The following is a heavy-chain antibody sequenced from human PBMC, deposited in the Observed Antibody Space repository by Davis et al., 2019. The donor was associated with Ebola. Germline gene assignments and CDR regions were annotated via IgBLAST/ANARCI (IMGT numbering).Heavy chain of an antibody. Sequence: ASSVNVSCKASGGTLNSHAISWARQASGRGLVWLGGIIPILGKANYAQKFQGRHTITADESTTTAYMELRSLGSEDTAVYYCARDAGGSGYYGSWFDPWGQGTLVTVSS. J-gene: IGHJ5*02. CDR3: ARDAGGSGYYGSWFDP. V-gene: IGHV1-69*13. CDR1: GGTLNSHA. CDR2: IIPILGKA. D-gene: IGHD3-3*01.